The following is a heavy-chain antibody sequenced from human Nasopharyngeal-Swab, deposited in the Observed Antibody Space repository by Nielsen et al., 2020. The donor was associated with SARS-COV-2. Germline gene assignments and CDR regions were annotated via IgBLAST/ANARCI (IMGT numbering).Heavy chain of an antibody. D-gene: IGHD3-10*01. J-gene: IGHJ4*02. CDR2: ISSSGSTI. CDR1: GFTFSDYY. V-gene: IGHV3-11*01. Sequence: GESLKISCAVSGFTFSDYYMSWIRQAPGKGLEWVSYISSSGSTIYYADSVKGRFTISRDNAKNSLYLQMNSLRAEDTAVYYCANHLPGTYYFDYWGQGTLVTVSS. CDR3: ANHLPGTYYFDY.